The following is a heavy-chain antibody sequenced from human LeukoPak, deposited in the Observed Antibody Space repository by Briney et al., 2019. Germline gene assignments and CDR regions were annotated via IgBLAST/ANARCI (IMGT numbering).Heavy chain of an antibody. D-gene: IGHD3-3*01. CDR1: GGSISSSSYY. V-gene: IGHV4-39*01. J-gene: IGHJ5*02. Sequence: SETLSLTCTVSGGSISSSSYYWGWIRQPPGKGLEWIGSIYYSGSTYYNPSLKSRVTISVDTSKNQFSLKLSSVTAADTAVYYCAGHSGVAPFDPWGQGTLVTVSS. CDR3: AGHSGVAPFDP. CDR2: IYYSGST.